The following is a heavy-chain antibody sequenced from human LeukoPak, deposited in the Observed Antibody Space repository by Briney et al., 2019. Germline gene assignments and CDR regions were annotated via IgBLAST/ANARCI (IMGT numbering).Heavy chain of an antibody. CDR1: GFTFSTYD. J-gene: IGHJ6*03. D-gene: IGHD2-21*01. CDR3: ARATVIGNAPVPGYMDV. Sequence: PGRSLRLSCAASGFTFSTYDMHWVRQVSGKGLEWVSSIGTIGDTFYPGSVKGRFTISRENAKRYLYLQMNGLSAGATTVYYCARATVIGNAPVPGYMDVWGKGTTVTVS. V-gene: IGHV3-13*01. CDR2: IGTIGDT.